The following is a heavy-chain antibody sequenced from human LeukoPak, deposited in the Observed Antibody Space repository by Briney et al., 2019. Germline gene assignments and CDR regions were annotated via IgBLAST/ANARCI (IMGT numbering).Heavy chain of an antibody. V-gene: IGHV4-39*07. CDR3: ARFAGFGELFDY. J-gene: IGHJ4*02. D-gene: IGHD3-10*01. CDR1: GGSISSSSYY. Sequence: SETLSLTCTVSGGSISSSSYYWGWIRQPPGKGLEWIGSIYYSGSTYYNPSLKSRVTISVDTSKNQFSLKLSSVTAADTAVYYCARFAGFGELFDYWGQGTLVTVSS. CDR2: IYYSGST.